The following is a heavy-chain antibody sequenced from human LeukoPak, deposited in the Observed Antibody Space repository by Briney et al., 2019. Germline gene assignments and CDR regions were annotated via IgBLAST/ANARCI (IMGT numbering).Heavy chain of an antibody. D-gene: IGHD3-22*01. J-gene: IGHJ4*02. V-gene: IGHV6-1*01. CDR2: TYYGSKWYN. Sequence: SQTLSLTCAISGDSVSSNSAAWNWIRQSPSRGLEWLGRTYYGSKWYNNYAVSVKSRITINPDTSKNQFSLQLNSVTPEDTAVYYCAREVEVSTVIAFYDCWGQGTLVTVSS. CDR3: AREVEVSTVIAFYDC. CDR1: GDSVSSNSAA.